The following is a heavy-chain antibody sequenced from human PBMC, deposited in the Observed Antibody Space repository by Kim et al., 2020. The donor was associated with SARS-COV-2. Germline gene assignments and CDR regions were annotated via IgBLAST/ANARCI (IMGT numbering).Heavy chain of an antibody. J-gene: IGHJ1*01. CDR3: ASLGWFGELYFQH. Sequence: SETLSLTCTVSGGSISSYYWSWIRQPPGKGLEWIGYIYYSGSTNYNPSLKSRVTISVDTSKNQFSLKLSSVTAADTAVYYCASLGWFGELYFQHWGQGTLVTVSS. CDR1: GGSISSYY. CDR2: IYYSGST. D-gene: IGHD3-10*01. V-gene: IGHV4-59*01.